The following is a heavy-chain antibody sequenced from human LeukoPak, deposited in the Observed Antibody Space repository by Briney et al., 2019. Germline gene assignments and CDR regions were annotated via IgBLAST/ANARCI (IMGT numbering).Heavy chain of an antibody. CDR3: ARSTYYDSSGYLDY. J-gene: IGHJ4*02. CDR1: GGSINSYY. CDR2: IYYSGST. D-gene: IGHD3-22*01. Sequence: PSETLSLTCTVSGGSINSYYWSWIRQPPGKGLEWIGYIYYSGSTNYNPSLKSRVTMSVDTSKNQFSLKLSSVTAADTAVYYCARSTYYDSSGYLDYWGPGSLVTVSS. V-gene: IGHV4-59*01.